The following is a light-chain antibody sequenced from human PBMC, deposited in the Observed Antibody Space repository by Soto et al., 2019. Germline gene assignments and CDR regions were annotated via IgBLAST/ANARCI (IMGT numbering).Light chain of an antibody. Sequence: DIQMTQSPSSLSASVGDRVTITCRAGQSISSYLNWYQQRPGKAPRLLIYAASSLQSGVPSRSSGGGIGTDFTLTISSLQPEDFATYYCQETFSTPQGTFGQGTKVDIK. J-gene: IGKJ1*01. V-gene: IGKV1-39*01. CDR1: QSISSY. CDR3: QETFSTPQGT. CDR2: AAS.